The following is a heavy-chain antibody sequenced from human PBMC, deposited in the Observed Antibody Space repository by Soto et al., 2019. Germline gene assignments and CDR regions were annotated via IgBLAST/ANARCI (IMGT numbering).Heavy chain of an antibody. CDR2: IDGDEDSTT. CDR3: VRDNNGDY. D-gene: IGHD1-20*01. CDR1: GVTFNSYW. Sequence: EVQLVESGGGLVQPGGSLRLSCAASGVTFNSYWMQWVRHAPGKGLEWVSRIDGDEDSTTNYADSVKGRFTNSRDNVKNTRYLQMNSLKAEDTAVYYCVRDNNGDYWGQGPLVTVSS. J-gene: IGHJ4*02. V-gene: IGHV3-74*01.